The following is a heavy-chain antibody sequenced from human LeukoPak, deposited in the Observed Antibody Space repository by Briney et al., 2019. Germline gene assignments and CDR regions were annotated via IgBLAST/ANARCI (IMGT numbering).Heavy chain of an antibody. J-gene: IGHJ5*02. V-gene: IGHV3-30*02. CDR2: IRYDGSNK. CDR3: LTGYNRAVDWFDP. D-gene: IGHD3-9*01. CDR1: GFTFSSYG. Sequence: GGSLRLSCAASGFTFSSYGMHWVRQAPGKGLEWVAFIRYDGSNKYYADSVKGRFTISRDNSKNTLYLQMNSLRAEDTAVYYCLTGYNRAVDWFDPWGQGTLVTVSS.